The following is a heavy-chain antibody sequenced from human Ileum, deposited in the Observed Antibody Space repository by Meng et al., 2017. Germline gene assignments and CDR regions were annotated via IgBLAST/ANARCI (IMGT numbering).Heavy chain of an antibody. CDR1: GFTFSSYW. D-gene: IGHD1-1*01. CDR2: IKQDGSEK. J-gene: IGHJ3*02. CDR3: AREKNWNDDAFDI. V-gene: IGHV3-7*01. Sequence: GESLKISCAASGFTFSSYWMSWVRQAPGKGLEWVANIKQDGSEKYYVDSVKGRFTISRDNAKNSLYLQMNSLRAEDTAVYYCAREKNWNDDAFDIWGQGTMVTVSS.